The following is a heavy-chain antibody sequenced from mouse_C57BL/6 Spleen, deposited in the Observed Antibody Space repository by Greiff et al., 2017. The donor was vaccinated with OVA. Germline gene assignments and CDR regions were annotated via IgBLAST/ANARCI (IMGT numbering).Heavy chain of an antibody. J-gene: IGHJ2*01. D-gene: IGHD1-1*01. CDR1: GSTFPDYW. Sequence: QVQLQPSGAELMMPGASVKLSCTASGSTFPDYWMHWVKQRPGQGLEWIGEIDPSDSYTNYNQKFKGKSTLTVDKSSSTAYMQLSSLTSEDSAVYYCARGGYGSSYYDYWGQGTTLTVSS. CDR2: IDPSDSYT. V-gene: IGHV1-69*01. CDR3: ARGGYGSSYYDY.